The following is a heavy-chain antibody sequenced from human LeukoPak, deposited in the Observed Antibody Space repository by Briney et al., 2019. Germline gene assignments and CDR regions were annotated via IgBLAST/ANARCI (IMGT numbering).Heavy chain of an antibody. CDR2: ISYDGSNN. V-gene: IGHV3-30-3*01. J-gene: IGHJ4*02. D-gene: IGHD5-18*01. CDR1: GFTFSGFA. CDR3: ARAIGGYSYGYYLDY. Sequence: PGGSLRLSCAVSGFTFSGFAMYWVRQAQGKGQEWVALISYDGSNNYYADSVKGRFTCSRDNSKNTLYLQMNSLRAEDTAVYYCARAIGGYSYGYYLDYWGQGTLVTVSS.